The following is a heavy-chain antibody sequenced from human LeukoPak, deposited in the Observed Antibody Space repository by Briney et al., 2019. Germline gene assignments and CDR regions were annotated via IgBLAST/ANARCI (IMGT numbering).Heavy chain of an antibody. Sequence: KPSETLSLTCSVSGDSITNYYWTWIRQPPGKGLEWIGHIYQNGNVHYNPSLRSRVAISIDTSKNQFSLNLRSVTAADTALYFCARIGGNPTAYYYYYMDVWGKGTTVTVSS. V-gene: IGHV4-59*01. CDR1: GDSITNYY. CDR2: IYQNGNV. D-gene: IGHD1-14*01. CDR3: ARIGGNPTAYYYYYMDV. J-gene: IGHJ6*03.